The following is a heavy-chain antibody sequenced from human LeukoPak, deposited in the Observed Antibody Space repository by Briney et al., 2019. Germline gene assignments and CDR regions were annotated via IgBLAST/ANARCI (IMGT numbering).Heavy chain of an antibody. CDR2: IYYSGST. J-gene: IGHJ6*03. D-gene: IGHD5-18*01. Sequence: SETLSLTCTVSGDPISGYYWNWIRQPPGKGLEWIGYIYYSGSTNYSPSLKSRVTISVDTSKNQFSLRLSSVTAADTAVYFCARDSDSYGYYYMDVWGKGTTVTVSS. CDR1: GDPISGYY. V-gene: IGHV4-59*01. CDR3: ARDSDSYGYYYMDV.